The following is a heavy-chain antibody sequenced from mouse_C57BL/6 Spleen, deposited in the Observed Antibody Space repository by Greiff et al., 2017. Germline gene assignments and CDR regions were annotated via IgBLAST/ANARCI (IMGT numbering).Heavy chain of an antibody. Sequence: QVQLKQSGAELVKPGASVKLSCKASGYTFTSYWMHWVKQRPGQGLEWIGMIHPNSGSTNYNEKFKSKATLTVDKSSSTAYMQLSSLTSEDSAVYYCARLRDDYDDYYAMDYWGQGTSVTVSS. CDR2: IHPNSGST. V-gene: IGHV1-64*01. D-gene: IGHD2-4*01. CDR3: ARLRDDYDDYYAMDY. CDR1: GYTFTSYW. J-gene: IGHJ4*01.